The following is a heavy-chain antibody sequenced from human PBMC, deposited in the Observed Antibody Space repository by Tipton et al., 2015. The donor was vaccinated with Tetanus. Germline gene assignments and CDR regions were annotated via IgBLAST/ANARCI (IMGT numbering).Heavy chain of an antibody. D-gene: IGHD6-19*01. Sequence: LSLTCTVSGGSVSSGSYYWSWIRQPPGKGLEWVSVIYSGGSTYYADSVKGRFTISRDNSKNTLYLQMNSLRAEDTAVYYCARARGVAVAGGDYWGQGTLVTVSS. V-gene: IGHV3-66*01. CDR2: IYSGGST. J-gene: IGHJ4*02. CDR1: GGSVSSGSYY. CDR3: ARARGVAVAGGDY.